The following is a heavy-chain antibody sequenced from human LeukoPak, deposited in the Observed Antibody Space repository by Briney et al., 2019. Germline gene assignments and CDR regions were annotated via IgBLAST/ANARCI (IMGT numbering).Heavy chain of an antibody. D-gene: IGHD3-10*01. CDR3: ARDTYYYGSGEAFDY. CDR1: GGTFSSYA. V-gene: IGHV1-69*04. Sequence: SVKVSCKASGGTFSSYAIGWVRQAPGQGLEWMGRIIPILGIANYAQKFQGRVTITADKSTSTAYMELSSLRSEDTAVYYCARDTYYYGSGEAFDYWGQGTLVTVSS. CDR2: IIPILGIA. J-gene: IGHJ4*02.